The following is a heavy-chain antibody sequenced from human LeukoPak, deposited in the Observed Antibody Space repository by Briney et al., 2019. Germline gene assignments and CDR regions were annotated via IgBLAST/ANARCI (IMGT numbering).Heavy chain of an antibody. CDR2: FYYSGST. Sequence: SETLSLTCIVSGGSISSSSYYWGWIRQSPGKGLEWIGSFYYSGSTYYNPSLKSRVTISVDTSKNQFSLNLSSVTAADTAVYYCARGVRDYGMDVWCQGTTVTVSS. D-gene: IGHD3-10*02. J-gene: IGHJ6*02. CDR3: ARGVRDYGMDV. CDR1: GGSISSSSYY. V-gene: IGHV4-39*01.